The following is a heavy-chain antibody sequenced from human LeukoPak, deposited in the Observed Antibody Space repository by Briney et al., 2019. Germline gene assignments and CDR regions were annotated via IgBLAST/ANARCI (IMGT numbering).Heavy chain of an antibody. V-gene: IGHV4-34*01. CDR1: GGSFSGYY. Sequence: SETLSLTCAVYGGSFSGYYWSWIRQPPGKGLEWIGEINHSGSTNYNPSLKSRVTISVDASKNQFSLKLSSVTAADTAVYYCARVQPSKPLKPWGQGTLVTVSS. D-gene: IGHD1-14*01. J-gene: IGHJ5*02. CDR3: ARVQPSKPLKP. CDR2: INHSGST.